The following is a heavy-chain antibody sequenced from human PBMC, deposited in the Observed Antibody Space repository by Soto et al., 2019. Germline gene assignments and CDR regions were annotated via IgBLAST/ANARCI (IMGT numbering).Heavy chain of an antibody. D-gene: IGHD3-3*01. V-gene: IGHV4-34*01. CDR3: ARGNYDFWSGSDKRSNAFDI. CDR1: CWPFSGYY. Sequence: SATLSLTCAFYCWPFSGYYWSWIRQLPGKGLEWIGEINHSGSTNYNPSLKSRVTISVDTSKNQFSLKLSSVTAADTAVYYCARGNYDFWSGSDKRSNAFDIWGQGTMIT. CDR2: INHSGST. J-gene: IGHJ3*02.